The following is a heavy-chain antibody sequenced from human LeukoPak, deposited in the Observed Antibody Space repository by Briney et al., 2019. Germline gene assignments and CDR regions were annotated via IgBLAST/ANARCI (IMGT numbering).Heavy chain of an antibody. CDR3: AKVYSSSWFSPFDY. J-gene: IGHJ4*02. CDR1: GFTFNNYA. Sequence: GGSLRLSCAASGFTFNNYAMSWVRQAPGKGLEWVSAISVSGDNTYYADSVKGRFTISRDNSKNTLYLQMNSLRAEDTAVYYCAKVYSSSWFSPFDYWGQGTLVTVSS. CDR2: ISVSGDNT. D-gene: IGHD6-13*01. V-gene: IGHV3-23*01.